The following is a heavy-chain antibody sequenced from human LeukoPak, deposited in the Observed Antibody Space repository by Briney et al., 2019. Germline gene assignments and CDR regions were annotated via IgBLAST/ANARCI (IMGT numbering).Heavy chain of an antibody. Sequence: GGSLRLSCAASGFTVSSNYVSWVRQAQGKGLEWVSVIYSGGDTYYADSVKGLFTLSRDNSKNLPYLQMNSLRAEDTAVYYCARGGAARSAGHWGQGTLVTVSS. CDR1: GFTVSSNY. CDR2: IYSGGDT. D-gene: IGHD6-6*01. CDR3: ARGGAARSAGH. J-gene: IGHJ4*02. V-gene: IGHV3-53*01.